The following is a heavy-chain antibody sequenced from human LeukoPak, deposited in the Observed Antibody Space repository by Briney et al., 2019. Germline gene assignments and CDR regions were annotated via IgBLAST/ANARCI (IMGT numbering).Heavy chain of an antibody. Sequence: GGSLRLSCAASGFTFSSCGMHWVRQAPGKGLEWVAVISYDGSNKYYADSVKGRFTISRDNSKNTLYLQMNSLRAEDTAVYYCAKDRQLLWFGELFYYWGQGTLVTVSS. D-gene: IGHD3-10*01. CDR3: AKDRQLLWFGELFYY. V-gene: IGHV3-30*18. CDR2: ISYDGSNK. CDR1: GFTFSSCG. J-gene: IGHJ4*02.